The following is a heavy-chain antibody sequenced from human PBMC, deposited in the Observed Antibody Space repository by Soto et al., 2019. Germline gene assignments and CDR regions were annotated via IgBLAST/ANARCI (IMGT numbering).Heavy chain of an antibody. CDR1: GFTFSTYP. J-gene: IGHJ6*02. V-gene: IGHV3-23*01. CDR2: ISDSGANT. Sequence: GGSLRLSCAASGFTFSTYPMIWVRQAPGKGLECVGSISDSGANTYYADSVRGRFTISRDNSKNTLYLQMNSLRDDDTAVYYCAKILSMVTSYYYGMDVWGHGTTVTVSS. CDR3: AKILSMVTSYYYGMDV. D-gene: IGHD4-17*01.